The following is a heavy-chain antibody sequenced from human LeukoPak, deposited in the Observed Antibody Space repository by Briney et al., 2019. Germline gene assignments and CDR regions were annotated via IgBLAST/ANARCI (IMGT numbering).Heavy chain of an antibody. CDR1: GFTFSRNG. V-gene: IGHV3-21*01. D-gene: IGHD4-17*01. Sequence: VGSLRLSCAASGFTFSRNGMAWVRQAPGKGLEWVSSISVSGTYIYYSDSVKGRFTISRDNAKNSLYLEMKSLRAEDTAAYFCARDRDYGTFDYWGQGTLVTVSS. CDR2: ISVSGTYI. J-gene: IGHJ4*02. CDR3: ARDRDYGTFDY.